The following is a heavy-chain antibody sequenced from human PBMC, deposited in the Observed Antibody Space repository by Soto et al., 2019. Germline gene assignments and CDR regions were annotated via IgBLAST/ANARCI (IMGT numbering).Heavy chain of an antibody. D-gene: IGHD3-22*01. CDR2: ISGSGGST. CDR3: AKDRGSCYYAGFDAFDI. CDR1: GFTFSSYA. Sequence: EVQLLESGGGLVQPGGSLRLSCAASGFTFSSYAMSWVRQAPGKGLEWVSAISGSGGSTYYADSVKGRFTISRDNSKNTLYLQMNSLRAEDTAVYYCAKDRGSCYYAGFDAFDIWGQGTMVTVSS. J-gene: IGHJ3*02. V-gene: IGHV3-23*01.